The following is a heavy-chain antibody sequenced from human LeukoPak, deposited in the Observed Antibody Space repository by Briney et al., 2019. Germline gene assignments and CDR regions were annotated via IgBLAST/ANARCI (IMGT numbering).Heavy chain of an antibody. CDR3: AREYNSDYGDYYHGMDV. V-gene: IGHV3-33*01. Sequence: PGGSLRLSCAASGFTFSSYGMHWVRQAPGKGLEWVAVIWYDGSNKYYADSVKGRFTISRDNSKNTLYLQMNSPRAEDTAVYYCAREYNSDYGDYYHGMDVWGQGTTVTVSS. CDR2: IWYDGSNK. CDR1: GFTFSSYG. J-gene: IGHJ6*02. D-gene: IGHD6-25*01.